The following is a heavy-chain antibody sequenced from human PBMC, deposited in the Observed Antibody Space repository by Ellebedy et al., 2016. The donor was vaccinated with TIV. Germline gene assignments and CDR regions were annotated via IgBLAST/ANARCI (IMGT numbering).Heavy chain of an antibody. V-gene: IGHV1-69*13. D-gene: IGHD5-12*01. J-gene: IGHJ1*01. CDR3: ASHPGYRTAEYFQY. Sequence: SVKVSCKASGYTFTSFGISWVRQAPGQGLEWMGGVIPIFGTANYAQKFQGRVTITADEPTTTVYMEVSDLTSEDTAVYYCASHPGYRTAEYFQYWGQGTLVTVSS. CDR2: VIPIFGTA. CDR1: GYTFTSFG.